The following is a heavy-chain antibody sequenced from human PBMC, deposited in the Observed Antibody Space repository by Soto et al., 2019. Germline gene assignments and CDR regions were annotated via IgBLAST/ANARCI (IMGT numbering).Heavy chain of an antibody. CDR1: GDSVTSVTDY. CDR2: IYYSDSA. D-gene: IGHD3-10*01. Sequence: SETLSLTCTVAGDSVTSVTDYWSWIRQPPGTGLEWIGYIYYSDSADYNPSLGSRVTISIDTSKNQFSLKLTSVTAADTAVYYCARGVGFGYYYYHMDLWGQGTTVTVSS. J-gene: IGHJ6*02. CDR3: ARGVGFGYYYYHMDL. V-gene: IGHV4-61*01.